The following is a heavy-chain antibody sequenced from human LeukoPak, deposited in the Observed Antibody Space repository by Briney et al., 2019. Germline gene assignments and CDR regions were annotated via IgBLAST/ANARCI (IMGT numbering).Heavy chain of an antibody. D-gene: IGHD6-19*01. CDR1: GGSISSSSYY. CDR3: ARIPFEWLVFPGYFDY. CDR2: IYYSGST. J-gene: IGHJ4*02. V-gene: IGHV4-39*01. Sequence: SETLSLTCTVSGGSISSSSYYWGWIRQPPGKGLEWIGSIYYSGSTYYNPSLKSRVTISVDTSKNQFSLKLSSVTAADTAVYYCARIPFEWLVFPGYFDYWGQGTLVTVSS.